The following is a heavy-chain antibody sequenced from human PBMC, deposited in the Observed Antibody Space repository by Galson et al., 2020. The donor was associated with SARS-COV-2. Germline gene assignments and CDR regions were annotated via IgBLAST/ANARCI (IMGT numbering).Heavy chain of an antibody. V-gene: IGHV4-30-2*01. CDR2: LSHSGST. D-gene: IGHD4-17*01. J-gene: IGHJ3*02. CDR1: GASISSGGYS. Sequence: SETLSLTCAVSGASISSGGYSWSWIRQPPGKGLEWIGYLSHSGSTYYNPSLKSRITISVDRSKNQFSLKLSSVTAADTAVYYCARFHYGEYAPEAFDIWGQGTKVTVSS. CDR3: ARFHYGEYAPEAFDI.